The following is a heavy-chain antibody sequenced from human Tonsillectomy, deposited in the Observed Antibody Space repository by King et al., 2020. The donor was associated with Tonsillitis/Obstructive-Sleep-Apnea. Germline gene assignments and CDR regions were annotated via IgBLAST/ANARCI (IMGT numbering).Heavy chain of an antibody. CDR2: IKSKIDGGTT. CDR1: GFTFSNAW. V-gene: IGHV3-15*07. Sequence: VQLVESGGGLVKPGGSLRLSCAASGFTFSNAWMNWVRQAPGKGLEWVGLIKSKIDGGTTDYAAPVKGRFTITSDDSKNTLYLQMNSLKTEDTAVYYCTTEAYSGGYSDHWGQGTLVTVSS. J-gene: IGHJ4*02. CDR3: TTEAYSGGYSDH. D-gene: IGHD1-26*01.